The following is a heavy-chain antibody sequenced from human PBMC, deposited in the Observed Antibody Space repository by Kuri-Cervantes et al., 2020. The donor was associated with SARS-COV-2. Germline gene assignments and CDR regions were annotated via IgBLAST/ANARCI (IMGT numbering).Heavy chain of an antibody. V-gene: IGHV3-30*19. D-gene: IGHD2-2*01. CDR2: IWYDGSNK. CDR1: GFTFSSYG. J-gene: IGHJ6*02. CDR3: ARDSDPYCSSTSCGDGMDV. Sequence: GGSLRLSCAASGFTFSSYGMHWVRQAPGKGLKWVAVIWYDGSNKYYADSVKGRFTISRDNSKNTLYLQMNSLRAEDTAVYYCARDSDPYCSSTSCGDGMDVWGQGTTVTVSS.